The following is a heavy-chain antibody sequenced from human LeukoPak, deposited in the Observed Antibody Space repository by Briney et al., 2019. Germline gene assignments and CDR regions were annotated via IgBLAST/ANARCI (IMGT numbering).Heavy chain of an antibody. CDR3: ARVGYRYSINDWSRTGLGAYATKYYYMDV. D-gene: IGHD5-18*01. CDR2: INHSGGT. J-gene: IGHJ6*03. V-gene: IGHV4-34*01. Sequence: SETLSLTCAVYGGSFSDYSWTWIRQPPGKGLEWIGEINHSGGTNHNPSLMSRVIMSVDTSKNQISLKVRSVTAADTAVYYCARVGYRYSINDWSRTGLGAYATKYYYMDVWGKGTTVTVSS. CDR1: GGSFSDYS.